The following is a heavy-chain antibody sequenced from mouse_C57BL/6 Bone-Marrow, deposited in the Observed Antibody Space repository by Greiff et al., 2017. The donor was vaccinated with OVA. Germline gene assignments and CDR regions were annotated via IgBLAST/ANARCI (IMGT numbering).Heavy chain of an antibody. J-gene: IGHJ3*01. CDR1: GFPITSGYY. D-gene: IGHD2-4*01. Sequence: VQLQQSGPGLVKPSQSLFLTCSITGFPITSGYYWIWIRQSPGKPLEWMGYITHSGETFYNPSLLSPISITRETSKNQFFLQLNSVTTEDTAMYYCAGGGYDYDGAWCAYWGQGTLVTVSA. CDR3: AGGGYDYDGAWCAY. CDR2: ITHSGET. V-gene: IGHV12-3*01.